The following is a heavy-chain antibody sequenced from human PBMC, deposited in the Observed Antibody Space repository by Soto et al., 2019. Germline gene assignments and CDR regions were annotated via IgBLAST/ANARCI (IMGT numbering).Heavy chain of an antibody. Sequence: GSLRLSCTVSGVTFSNYAMNWVRRAPGKGLEWVSSLSGSGGTTYYADSVKGRFIISRDNSKNTLYLLMNSLRAEDTALYYCAKQRADYGSGADTFYFDSWGQGALVTVSS. D-gene: IGHD3-10*01. CDR1: GVTFSNYA. CDR3: AKQRADYGSGADTFYFDS. J-gene: IGHJ4*02. CDR2: LSGSGGTT. V-gene: IGHV3-23*01.